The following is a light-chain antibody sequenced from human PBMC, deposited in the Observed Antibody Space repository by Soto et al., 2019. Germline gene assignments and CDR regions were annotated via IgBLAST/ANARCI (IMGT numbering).Light chain of an antibody. J-gene: IGLJ3*02. CDR2: VVS. CDR3: SSYTTSSSWV. CDR1: SSDVGGYNY. Sequence: QSALTQPASVSGSPGQSIPISCTGTSSDVGGYNYVSWFQQHPGKAPKLMIYVVSNRPSGISNRFSGSKSGNTASLTISGLQAEDEADYYCSSYTTSSSWVFGGGTKVTVL. V-gene: IGLV2-14*01.